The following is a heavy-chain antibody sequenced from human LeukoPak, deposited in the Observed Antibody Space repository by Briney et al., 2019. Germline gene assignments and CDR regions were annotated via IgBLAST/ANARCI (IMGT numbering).Heavy chain of an antibody. V-gene: IGHV3-43*02. CDR3: AKKRVAVAGTHYFDY. CDR2: ISGDGGST. J-gene: IGHJ4*02. CDR1: GLTFDHYV. D-gene: IGHD6-19*01. Sequence: GGSPRLSCAASGLTFDHYVMHWVRQAPGKGLEWVSLISGDGGSTYYADSVKGRLTISRDNSKNSLYLQMNSLRAEDTAVYYCAKKRVAVAGTHYFDYWGQGTLVTVSS.